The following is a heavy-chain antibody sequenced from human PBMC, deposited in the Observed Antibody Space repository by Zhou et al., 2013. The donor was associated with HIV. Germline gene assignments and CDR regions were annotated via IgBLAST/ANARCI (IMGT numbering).Heavy chain of an antibody. CDR3: AREQGGGQWPGRVWFDP. J-gene: IGHJ5*02. D-gene: IGHD6-19*01. CDR2: IIPIFATA. V-gene: IGHV1-69*05. CDR1: GGTFSSYT. Sequence: QVHLVQSGAQVRKPGSSVKVSCKASGGTFSSYTINWVRQAPGQGLEWMGGIIPIFATANYAQKFQGRVTITTDESTTTAYMELGSLTSDDTAVYYCAREQGGGQWPGRVWFDPWGQGTLVTGLL.